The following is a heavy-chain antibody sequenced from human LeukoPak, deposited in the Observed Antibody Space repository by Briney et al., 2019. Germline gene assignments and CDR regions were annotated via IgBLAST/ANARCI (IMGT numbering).Heavy chain of an antibody. CDR1: GGSFSGYY. CDR2: IYDIYDSGST. J-gene: IGHJ4*02. Sequence: SETLSLTCAVYGGSFSGYYWSWIRQPPGKGLEWIGYIYDIYDSGSTNYNPSLKSRVTISIDSSKNQFSLKLSSVTTADTAVYFCARWNGSHDYWGQGTLVTVSS. CDR3: ARWNGSHDY. V-gene: IGHV4-59*01. D-gene: IGHD1-1*01.